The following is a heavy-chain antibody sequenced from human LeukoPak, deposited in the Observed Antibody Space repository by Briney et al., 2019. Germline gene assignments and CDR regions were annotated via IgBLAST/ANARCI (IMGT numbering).Heavy chain of an antibody. CDR3: ARHDYGDYVGYFDY. J-gene: IGHJ4*02. Sequence: ASVKVSCKASGYTFTGYYMHWVRQAPGQGLEWMGWINPNSGGTNYAQKFQGRVTMTRDTSISTAYMELSRLRSDDTAVYYCARHDYGDYVGYFDYWGQGTLVTVSS. V-gene: IGHV1-2*02. CDR2: INPNSGGT. D-gene: IGHD4-17*01. CDR1: GYTFTGYY.